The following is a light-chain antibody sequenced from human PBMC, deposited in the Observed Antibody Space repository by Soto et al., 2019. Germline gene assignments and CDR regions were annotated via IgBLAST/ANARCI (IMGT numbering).Light chain of an antibody. CDR2: AAS. CDR3: QQSYDFPLT. CDR1: QSISGH. Sequence: DIQMTQSPSSLSASLGDRVTITCRASQSISGHLNWFQQRPGKAPKLLIFAASSLQSGVPSRFSGGGSGTDFILTINSLQPEDFATYYCQQSYDFPLTFGQGTRLDIK. V-gene: IGKV1-39*01. J-gene: IGKJ5*01.